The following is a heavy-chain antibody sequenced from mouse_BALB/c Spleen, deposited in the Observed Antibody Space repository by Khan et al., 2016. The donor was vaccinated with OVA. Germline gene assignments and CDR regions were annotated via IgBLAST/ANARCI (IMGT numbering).Heavy chain of an antibody. V-gene: IGHV2-6-1*01. D-gene: IGHD2-10*01. J-gene: IGHJ4*01. Sequence: QVQLKESGPGLVAPSQSLSITCTISGFSLTNYGVHWVRQPPGKGLEWLVVIWSDGSTTYNSDLKSRLSISKDNSKSQVFLKMNSLLTDDTAMYYCARQPYYHYYIMDYWGQGTSVTVSS. CDR3: ARQPYYHYYIMDY. CDR1: GFSLTNYG. CDR2: IWSDGST.